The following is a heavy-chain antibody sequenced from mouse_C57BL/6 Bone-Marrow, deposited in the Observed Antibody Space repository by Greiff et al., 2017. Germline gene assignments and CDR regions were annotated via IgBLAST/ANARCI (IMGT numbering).Heavy chain of an antibody. CDR1: GFTFSSYA. J-gene: IGHJ4*01. CDR3: ARGWVYYAMDY. V-gene: IGHV5-4*03. D-gene: IGHD3-3*01. CDR2: ISDGGSYT. Sequence: EVKLVEYGGGLVKPGGSLKLSCAASGFTFSSYAMSWVRQTPEKRLEWVATISDGGSYTYYPDNVKGRFTISRDNAKNNLYLQMSHLKSEDTAMYYCARGWVYYAMDYWGQGTSVTVSS.